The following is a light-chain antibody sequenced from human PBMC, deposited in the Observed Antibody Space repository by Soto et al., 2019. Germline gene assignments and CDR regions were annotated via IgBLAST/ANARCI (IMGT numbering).Light chain of an antibody. J-gene: IGLJ1*01. Sequence: QSALTQPASVSGSPGQSITISCTGTSSDVGGYNYVSWYQQHPGKAPKLMIYEVSNWPSGVSNRFSGSKSGNTASLTISGLQAEDDADYYCSSYTSSSIDYVFGTGTKVTVL. CDR3: SSYTSSSIDYV. CDR1: SSDVGGYNY. CDR2: EVS. V-gene: IGLV2-14*01.